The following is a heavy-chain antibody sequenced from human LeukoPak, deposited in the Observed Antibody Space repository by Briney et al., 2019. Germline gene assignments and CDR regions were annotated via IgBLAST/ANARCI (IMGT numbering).Heavy chain of an antibody. V-gene: IGHV3-30-3*01. Sequence: GGSLRLSCAASGLIFSNYVMHWVRQAPGEGLERVAVISYDGSSQHCADSMKGRFTISRDNSKKMLYLDMNSLRVEDTGVYYCATDVEYWGQGTLVTVSS. J-gene: IGHJ4*02. CDR1: GLIFSNYV. CDR2: ISYDGSSQ. CDR3: ATDVEY. D-gene: IGHD1-1*01.